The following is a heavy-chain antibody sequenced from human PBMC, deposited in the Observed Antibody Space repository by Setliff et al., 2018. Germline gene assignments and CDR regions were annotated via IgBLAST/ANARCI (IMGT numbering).Heavy chain of an antibody. CDR1: GFTFDDYA. CDR2: ISWDGGST. Sequence: PGGSLRLSCAASGFTFDDYAMHWVRQAPGKGLEWVSLISWDGGSTYYADSVKGRFTISRDNSKNSLYLQMNSLRAEDTALYYCAKRGPYCSGGTCHYYFDYWGQGTLVTVSS. CDR3: AKRGPYCSGGTCHYYFDY. V-gene: IGHV3-43D*03. D-gene: IGHD2-15*01. J-gene: IGHJ4*02.